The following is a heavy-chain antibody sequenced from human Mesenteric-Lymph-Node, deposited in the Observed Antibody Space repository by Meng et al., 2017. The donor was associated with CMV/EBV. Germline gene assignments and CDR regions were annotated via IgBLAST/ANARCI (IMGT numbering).Heavy chain of an antibody. CDR2: ISDNGRTM. V-gene: IGHV3-48*04. Sequence: GESLKISCLASGFSFSDYSINWVRQAPGKGLEWVSYISDNGRTMYYVDSVRGRFTVSRDNPKNSVYLQLNSLRAEDTAVYFCATSMVRGLIYWGQGTLVTVSS. J-gene: IGHJ4*01. CDR1: GFSFSDYS. D-gene: IGHD3-10*01. CDR3: ATSMVRGLIY.